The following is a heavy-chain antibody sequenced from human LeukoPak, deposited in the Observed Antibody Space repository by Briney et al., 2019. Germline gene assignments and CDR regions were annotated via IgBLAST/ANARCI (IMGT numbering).Heavy chain of an antibody. CDR1: GFTFSSYS. D-gene: IGHD2-2*01. CDR2: ISSSSSTI. J-gene: IGHJ4*02. Sequence: PGGSLRLSCAASGFTFSSYSMNWVRQAPGKGLEWVSYISSSSSTIYYVDSVKGQFTISRDNAKNSLYLQMNSLRAEDTAVYYCASLEIALDCSSTSCYFWGQGTLVTVSS. V-gene: IGHV3-48*01. CDR3: ASLEIALDCSSTSCYF.